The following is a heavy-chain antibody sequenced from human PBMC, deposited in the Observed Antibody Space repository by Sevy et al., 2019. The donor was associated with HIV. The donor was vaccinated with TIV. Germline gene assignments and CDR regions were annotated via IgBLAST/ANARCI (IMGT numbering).Heavy chain of an antibody. V-gene: IGHV3-30-3*02. CDR2: ISYDGSNK. J-gene: IGHJ4*02. CDR3: AKPAGGSSKRGNYYFDY. D-gene: IGHD1-26*01. Sequence: GGSLRLSCAASGFTFSSYAMHWVRQAPGKGLEWVAVISYDGSNKYYEDSVKGRFTISRDNSKNTLYLQMNSLRAEDTAVYYCAKPAGGSSKRGNYYFDYWGQGTLVTVSS. CDR1: GFTFSSYA.